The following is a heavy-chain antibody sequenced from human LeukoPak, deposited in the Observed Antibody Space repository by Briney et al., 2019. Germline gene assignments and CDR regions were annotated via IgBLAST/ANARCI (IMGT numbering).Heavy chain of an antibody. D-gene: IGHD6-25*01. Sequence: GGSLRLSCAASGFTFSSYWMDWVRQAPGKGLVWVSRIKRDGTVTTYADSVKGRFTVSRDNSKNTLYLQMNSLRAEDTAVYYCAKADGSGWGQGALVTVS. CDR2: IKRDGTVT. J-gene: IGHJ4*02. V-gene: IGHV3-74*01. CDR3: AKADGSG. CDR1: GFTFSSYW.